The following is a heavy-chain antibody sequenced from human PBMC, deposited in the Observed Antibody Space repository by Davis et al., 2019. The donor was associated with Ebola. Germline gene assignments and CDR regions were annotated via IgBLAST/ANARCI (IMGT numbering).Heavy chain of an antibody. V-gene: IGHV3-64*04. CDR2: ISSNGGST. CDR1: GFTFSSYA. J-gene: IGHJ4*02. Sequence: GESLKTPCSASGFTFSSYAMHWARQAPGKGLEYVSAISSNGGSTYYADSVKGRFTISRDNSKNTLYLQMNRLRAEDTAVYYCARGGYDCSGGSCYPDYWGQGTLVTVSS. CDR3: ARGGYDCSGGSCYPDY. D-gene: IGHD2-15*01.